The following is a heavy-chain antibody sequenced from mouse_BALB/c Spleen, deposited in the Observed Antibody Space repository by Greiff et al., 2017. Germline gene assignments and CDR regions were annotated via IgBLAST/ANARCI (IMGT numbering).Heavy chain of an antibody. J-gene: IGHJ4*01. CDR1: GYTFTSYW. V-gene: IGHV1-69*02. CDR3: TRSQYYGSSPAPYYYAMDY. CDR2: IYPSDSYT. Sequence: QVQLQQPGAELVRPGASVKLSCKASGYTFTSYWINWVKQRPGQGLEWIGNIYPSDSYTNYNQKFKDKATLTVDKSSSTAYMQLSSPTSEDSAVYYCTRSQYYGSSPAPYYYAMDYWGQGTSVTVSS. D-gene: IGHD1-1*01.